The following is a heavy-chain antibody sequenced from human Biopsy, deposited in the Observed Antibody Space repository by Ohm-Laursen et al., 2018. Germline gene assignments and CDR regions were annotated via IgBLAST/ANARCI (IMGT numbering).Heavy chain of an antibody. V-gene: IGHV1-46*01. D-gene: IGHD6-19*01. CDR1: GYSFTSYY. Sequence: ASVKVSCKSSGYSFTSYYMHWVRQAPGQGLEWMGLINPSGSTTSYPQIFQGRVTMTRDTSKSTVYMELSSLRSADTAVYFCARNTGWYGDLYYFDYWGQGTLVTVSS. CDR2: INPSGSTT. CDR3: ARNTGWYGDLYYFDY. J-gene: IGHJ4*02.